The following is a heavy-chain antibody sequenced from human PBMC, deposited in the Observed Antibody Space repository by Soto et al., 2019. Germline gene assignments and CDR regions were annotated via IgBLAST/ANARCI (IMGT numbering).Heavy chain of an antibody. V-gene: IGHV1-58*02. Sequence: ASVKVSCKASGFTFTSSAMQWVRQARGQRLEWIGWIVVGSGNTNYAQKFQERVTITGDMSTSTAYMELSSLRSEDTAVYYCAAYRKDNLVNDYSTAGSYYYCMDVWGKGTTVTVSS. J-gene: IGHJ6*03. CDR2: IVVGSGNT. D-gene: IGHD4-4*01. CDR3: AAYRKDNLVNDYSTAGSYYYCMDV. CDR1: GFTFTSSA.